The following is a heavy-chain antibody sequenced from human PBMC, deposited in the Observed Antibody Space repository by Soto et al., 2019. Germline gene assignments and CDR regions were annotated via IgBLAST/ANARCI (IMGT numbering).Heavy chain of an antibody. V-gene: IGHV1-8*01. CDR1: GYTFTSYD. D-gene: IGHD1-26*01. CDR3: ARSTRYYDIDY. CDR2: KNPNRGNT. J-gene: IGHJ4*02. Sequence: QVQLLQSGAEVKKPGASVKVSCKASGYTFTSYDINWVRQATGQGLEWMGWKNPNRGNTGYVQKFQGRVTMTRKPSISTAYMELSSLRSDDTAGYFCARSTRYYDIDYWGQGGLVTDSS.